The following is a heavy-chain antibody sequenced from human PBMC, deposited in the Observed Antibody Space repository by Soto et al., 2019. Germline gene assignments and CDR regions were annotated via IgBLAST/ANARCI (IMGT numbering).Heavy chain of an antibody. CDR2: ISANNGNT. Sequence: ASVKVSCKASGNTFTTLGISWVRQAPGQGLEWMGWISANNGNTNYAQKVQGRVTMTTDTFTSTAYMELTTLRSDDTAMYYCARDKFEYSSSPHFAYWGQGSLVTVSS. CDR1: GNTFTTLG. J-gene: IGHJ4*02. CDR3: ARDKFEYSSSPHFAY. D-gene: IGHD6-6*01. V-gene: IGHV1-18*01.